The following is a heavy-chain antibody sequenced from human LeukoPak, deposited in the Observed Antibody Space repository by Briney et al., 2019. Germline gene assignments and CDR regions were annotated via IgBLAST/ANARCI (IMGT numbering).Heavy chain of an antibody. CDR2: INTNTGNP. CDR1: GYTFTSYA. D-gene: IGHD5-24*01. CDR3: ARGSEEMATIYYYYYYMDV. Sequence: ASVKVSCKASGYTFTSYAMNWVRQAPGQGLEWMGWINTNTGNPTYAQGFTGRFVFSLDTSVSTAYLQISSLKAEDTAVYYCARGSEEMATIYYYYYYMDVWGKGTTVTVSS. J-gene: IGHJ6*03. V-gene: IGHV7-4-1*02.